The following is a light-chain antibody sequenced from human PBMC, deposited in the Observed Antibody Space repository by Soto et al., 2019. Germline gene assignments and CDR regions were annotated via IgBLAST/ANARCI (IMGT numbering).Light chain of an antibody. CDR2: EVS. J-gene: IGLJ3*02. V-gene: IGLV2-14*01. CDR3: NSHTSTSTLGV. Sequence: QSALTQPASVSGSPGQSITISCTGTSSDIGGYNFVSWYQQHPGKAPKLIIYEVSHRPSGVSNRFSGSKSGNTASLTISGLRAEDEADYYCNSHTSTSTLGVFGGGTKLTVL. CDR1: SSDIGGYNF.